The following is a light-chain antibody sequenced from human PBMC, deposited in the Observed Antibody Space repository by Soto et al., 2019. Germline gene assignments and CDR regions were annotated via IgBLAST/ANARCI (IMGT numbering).Light chain of an antibody. CDR3: QQYNKSPLT. Sequence: EIVMTQSPATLSESPGERATLSCRASQSVSSNLAWYQQKRGQAPRLLIYGTSTRATVIPARFSGSGSGTVFTITISSLQSEDFAVYYCQQYNKSPLTFGGGTKVEIK. V-gene: IGKV3-15*01. CDR2: GTS. CDR1: QSVSSN. J-gene: IGKJ4*01.